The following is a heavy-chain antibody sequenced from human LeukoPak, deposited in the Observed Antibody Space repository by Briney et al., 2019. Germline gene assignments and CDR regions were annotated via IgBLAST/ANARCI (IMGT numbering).Heavy chain of an antibody. CDR1: GFTLKNYA. V-gene: IGHV3-23*01. Sequence: GGSLRLSCAASGFTLKNYAMSWVRQAPGKGLEWVSAISGGGDSTYYAESVKGRFTIFRDKSKNTLYLQMNSLRAEDTALYYCAKDLPDSRESLTGHWFDPWGQGTLVTVSS. D-gene: IGHD3-10*01. J-gene: IGHJ5*02. CDR2: ISGGGDST. CDR3: AKDLPDSRESLTGHWFDP.